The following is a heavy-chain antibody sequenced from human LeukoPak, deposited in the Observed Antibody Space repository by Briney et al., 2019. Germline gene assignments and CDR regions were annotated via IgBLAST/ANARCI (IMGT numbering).Heavy chain of an antibody. CDR1: GYTFTSYD. J-gene: IGHJ3*02. CDR2: MNPNSGNT. V-gene: IGHV1-8*01. Sequence: VASVKVPCKASGYTFTSYDINWVRQATGQGLEWMGWMNPNSGNTGYAQKFQGRVTMTRNTSISTAYMELSSLRSEDTAVYYCARGRDEFSDAFDIWGQGTMVTVSS. D-gene: IGHD3-10*01. CDR3: ARGRDEFSDAFDI.